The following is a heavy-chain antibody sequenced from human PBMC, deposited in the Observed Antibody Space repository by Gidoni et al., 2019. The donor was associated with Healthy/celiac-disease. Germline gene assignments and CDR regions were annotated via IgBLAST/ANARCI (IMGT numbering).Heavy chain of an antibody. CDR1: GFTFSSYG. J-gene: IGHJ3*02. Sequence: QVQLVESGGGVVQPGRSLRLSCAASGFTFSSYGMHWVRQAPGKGLEWVAVIWYDGSNKYYADSVKGRFTISRDNSKNTLYLQMNSLRAEDTAVYYCARGSGGSYPDAFDIWGQGTMVTISS. V-gene: IGHV3-33*01. CDR2: IWYDGSNK. CDR3: ARGSGGSYPDAFDI. D-gene: IGHD1-26*01.